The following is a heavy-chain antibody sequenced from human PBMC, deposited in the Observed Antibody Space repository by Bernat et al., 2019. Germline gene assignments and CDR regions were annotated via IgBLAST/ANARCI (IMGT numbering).Heavy chain of an antibody. J-gene: IGHJ4*02. V-gene: IGHV3-23*01. CDR1: GFTFSSYA. D-gene: IGHD6-13*01. CDR2: ISGGDANT. CDR3: AKDPSSSWYFFDY. Sequence: EVQLLESGGGLVQPGGSLRLSCAASGFTFSSYAMSWVRQAPGKGLEWVSGISGGDANTYYADSVKGRVTVSRDNSRNTLYLQMNSLRAEDTAIYYCAKDPSSSWYFFDYWGQGTLVTVSS.